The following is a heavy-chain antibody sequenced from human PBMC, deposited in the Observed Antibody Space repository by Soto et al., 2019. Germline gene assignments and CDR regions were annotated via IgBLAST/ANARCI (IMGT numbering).Heavy chain of an antibody. J-gene: IGHJ4*02. V-gene: IGHV3-21*01. Sequence: GGSLRLSCXAXGFTFSSYSINWVRQAPGKGLEWVSSISSSSSYIYYADSVKGRFTISRDNAKNSLYLQMNSLRAEDTAVYYCAREGYQLLSTEYYFEYWGQGTLVTVSS. CDR3: AREGYQLLSTEYYFEY. CDR1: GFTFSSYS. CDR2: ISSSSSYI. D-gene: IGHD2-2*01.